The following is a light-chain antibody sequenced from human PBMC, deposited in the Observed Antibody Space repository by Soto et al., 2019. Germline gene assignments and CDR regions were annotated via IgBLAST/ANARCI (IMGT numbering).Light chain of an antibody. Sequence: SVLAQPPPMSSAPGQKVTLFCSGNSPNIGKYYVSWHQQLPGTAPKLLIYENDKRPSGIPDRFSGSKSGTPATLGITGLQTGDEADYYCGTWDSSLTTFVFGTGTKVTVL. CDR2: END. CDR3: GTWDSSLTTFV. J-gene: IGLJ1*01. CDR1: SPNIGKYY. V-gene: IGLV1-51*02.